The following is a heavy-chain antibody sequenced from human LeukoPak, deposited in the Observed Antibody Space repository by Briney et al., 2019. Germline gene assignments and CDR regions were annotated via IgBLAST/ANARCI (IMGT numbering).Heavy chain of an antibody. CDR2: ISASAGST. CDR1: GFTFNNYA. J-gene: IGHJ3*02. Sequence: PGGSLRLSCAASGFTFNNYAMSWVRQAPGKGLEWASAISASAGSTYYADSVKGRFTISRDNAKNTLYLQMNSLRAEDTAVYYCAREIQDIVVVVAATAFDIWGQGTMVTVSS. V-gene: IGHV3-23*01. D-gene: IGHD2-15*01. CDR3: AREIQDIVVVVAATAFDI.